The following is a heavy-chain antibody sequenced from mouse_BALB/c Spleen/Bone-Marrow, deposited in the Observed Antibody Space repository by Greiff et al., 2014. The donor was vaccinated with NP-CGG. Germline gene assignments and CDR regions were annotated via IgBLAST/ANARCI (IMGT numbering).Heavy chain of an antibody. J-gene: IGHJ4*01. D-gene: IGHD1-1*01. CDR3: TRVITAVLATRAMDY. CDR2: IYPGNSDT. V-gene: IGHV1-5*01. CDR1: GYTFTSYW. Sequence: EVQLQQSGTVLARPGASVKMSCKASGYTFTSYWMHWVKQRPGQGLEWIGAIYPGNSDTSYNQKFKGKAKLTAVTSTSNAYMELGSLTNEDSAVYYCTRVITAVLATRAMDYWGQGSSVTVSS.